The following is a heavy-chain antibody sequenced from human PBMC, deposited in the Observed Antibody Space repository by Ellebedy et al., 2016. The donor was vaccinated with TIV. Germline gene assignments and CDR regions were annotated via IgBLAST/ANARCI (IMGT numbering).Heavy chain of an antibody. CDR3: ARRGSYGDYAVQINSWFDT. V-gene: IGHV3-7*01. CDR2: IYQDGGVQ. D-gene: IGHD4-17*01. J-gene: IGHJ5*02. CDR1: GFSFRSYW. Sequence: GESLKISCAASGFSFRSYWMGWVRQAPGKGLEWVANIYQDGGVQYYVDSVKGRFTISRDNAKNSLFLQMNSLRVEDTAVYFCARRGSYGDYAVQINSWFDTWGRGTLVAVSS.